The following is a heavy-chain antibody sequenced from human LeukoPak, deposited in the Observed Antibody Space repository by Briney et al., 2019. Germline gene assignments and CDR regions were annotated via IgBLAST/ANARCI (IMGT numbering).Heavy chain of an antibody. V-gene: IGHV3-23*01. D-gene: IGHD2-21*02. Sequence: KPGGSLRLSCAASGFTFSSYAMSWVRQAPGKGLEWVSAISGSGGSTYYADSVKGRFTISRDNAKNSLYLQMNSLRAEDTAVYYCARGFNCGGDCYQEPEYFQHWGQGTLVTVSS. CDR1: GFTFSSYA. J-gene: IGHJ1*01. CDR3: ARGFNCGGDCYQEPEYFQH. CDR2: ISGSGGST.